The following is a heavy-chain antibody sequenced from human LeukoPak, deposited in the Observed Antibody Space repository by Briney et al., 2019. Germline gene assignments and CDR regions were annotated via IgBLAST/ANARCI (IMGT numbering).Heavy chain of an antibody. CDR3: ARGGVDWTFDY. J-gene: IGHJ4*02. V-gene: IGHV4-59*11. Sequence: SEALSLTRTVSGGSLSSHYWSWIRQPPRKGLEWIGHIYYSGSTNYNPSLKSRITKSVDTSKNQLSLNLSSVTAADTAVYYCARGGVDWTFDYWGQGTLVTVSS. CDR1: GGSLSSHY. CDR2: IYYSGST. D-gene: IGHD3-9*01.